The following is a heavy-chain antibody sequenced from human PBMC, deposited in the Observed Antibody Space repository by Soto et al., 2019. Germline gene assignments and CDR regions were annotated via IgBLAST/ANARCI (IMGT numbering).Heavy chain of an antibody. D-gene: IGHD3-22*01. Sequence: SETLSLTCTVSGGSLNSYYWTWIRQSPGKGLEWIGYVSSTGNTNYNPSLKSRVTLSLDTSTNEVSLSLASVTAADAAVYFCARFSPPRKSYDSNPGWFDPWGQGILVTAPQ. V-gene: IGHV4-59*01. CDR2: VSSTGNT. CDR1: GGSLNSYY. CDR3: ARFSPPRKSYDSNPGWFDP. J-gene: IGHJ5*02.